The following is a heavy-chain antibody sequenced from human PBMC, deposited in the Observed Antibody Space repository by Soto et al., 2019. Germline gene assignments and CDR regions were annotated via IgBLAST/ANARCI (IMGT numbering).Heavy chain of an antibody. CDR3: AREPTETIAALGGGWFDP. J-gene: IGHJ5*02. Sequence: ASVEVSCKASGGTFSSYAISWVRQAPGQGLEWMGGIIPIFGTANYAQKFQGRVTITADESTSTAYMELSSLRSEDTAVYYCAREPTETIAALGGGWFDPWGQGTLVTVSS. D-gene: IGHD6-6*01. V-gene: IGHV1-69*13. CDR1: GGTFSSYA. CDR2: IIPIFGTA.